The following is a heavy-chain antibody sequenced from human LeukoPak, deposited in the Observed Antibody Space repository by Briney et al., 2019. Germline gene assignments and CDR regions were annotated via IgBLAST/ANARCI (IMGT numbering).Heavy chain of an antibody. CDR2: IYYSGST. V-gene: IGHV4-39*01. J-gene: IGHJ6*03. CDR3: ASWDCSSTSCYTGGYYYYMDV. D-gene: IGHD2-2*02. Sequence: SETLSLTCTVSGGSISSSSYYWGWIRQPPGKGLEWIGSIYYSGSTYYNPSLKSRVTISVDTSKNQFSLKLSSVTAADTAVYYCASWDCSSTSCYTGGYYYYMDVWGKGTTVTVSS. CDR1: GGSISSSSYY.